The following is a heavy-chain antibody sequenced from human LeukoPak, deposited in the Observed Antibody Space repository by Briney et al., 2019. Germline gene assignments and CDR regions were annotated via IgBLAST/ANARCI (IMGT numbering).Heavy chain of an antibody. V-gene: IGHV4-34*01. Sequence: PSETLSLTCTVSGGSFTAFYWSWIRQPPGKGLEWIGEVYHSGTTNYNPSLKSRVTLSVDTSKNQFSLKLSSVTAADTAVYYCARRISKWPLNWFDPWGQGTLVTVSS. CDR3: ARRISKWPLNWFDP. J-gene: IGHJ5*02. D-gene: IGHD2-15*01. CDR1: GGSFTAFY. CDR2: VYHSGTT.